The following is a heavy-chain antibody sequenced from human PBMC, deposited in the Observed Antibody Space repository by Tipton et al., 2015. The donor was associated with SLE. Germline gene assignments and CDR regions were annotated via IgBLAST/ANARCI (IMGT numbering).Heavy chain of an antibody. CDR3: ARGRVGATREYFDY. J-gene: IGHJ4*02. CDR2: INHRGST. V-gene: IGHV4-34*01. Sequence: GLVKPSETLSLTCTVSGGSISDHYWNWIRQPPGKGVEWIGEINHRGSTNYNPSLKSRVTISVDTSKNQFSLKLSSVTAADTAVYYCARGRVGATREYFDYWGQGTLVTVSS. CDR1: GGSISDHY. D-gene: IGHD1-26*01.